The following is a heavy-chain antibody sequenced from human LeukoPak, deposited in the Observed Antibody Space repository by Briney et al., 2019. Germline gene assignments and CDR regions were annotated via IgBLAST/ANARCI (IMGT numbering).Heavy chain of an antibody. Sequence: SETLSLTCDVSGGFTSNDYWWSWIRQPPGKGLEWIGEINHSGSTNCNPSLKSRVTISVDTSKNQFFLKLNSVTAADTAVYYCARAYSSSGYNWFDPWAREPWSPSPQ. D-gene: IGHD6-6*01. CDR1: GGFTSNDYW. V-gene: IGHV4-4*02. CDR2: INHSGST. J-gene: IGHJ5*02. CDR3: ARAYSSSGYNWFDP.